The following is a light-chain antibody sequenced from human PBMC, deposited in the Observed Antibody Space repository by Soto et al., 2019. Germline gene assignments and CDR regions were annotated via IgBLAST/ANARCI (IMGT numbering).Light chain of an antibody. Sequence: EILMTQSPATLSVSPGERATLSCRASQSVSSDLAWYQQTRGQAPSLLIYGASTRAISIPARFSGSGSGTESTLTISRLQSEDFAVYYRQQYNNWPPTFGQGTRLEIK. CDR1: QSVSSD. V-gene: IGKV3-15*01. J-gene: IGKJ5*01. CDR3: QQYNNWPPT. CDR2: GAS.